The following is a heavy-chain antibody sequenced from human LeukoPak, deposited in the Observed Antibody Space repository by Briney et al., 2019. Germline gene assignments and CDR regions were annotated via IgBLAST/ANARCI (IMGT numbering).Heavy chain of an antibody. CDR3: ARVGYYGSGSTAWFDP. Sequence: GGSLRLSCAASGFTFSGYSMNWVRQAPGKGLEWVSSITGSSRSIYYSDSVKGRFTISRDNAKNSLYLRMNSLRAEDTAVYYCARVGYYGSGSTAWFDPWGQGTLVTVSS. V-gene: IGHV3-21*01. D-gene: IGHD3-10*01. CDR1: GFTFSGYS. J-gene: IGHJ5*02. CDR2: ITGSSRSI.